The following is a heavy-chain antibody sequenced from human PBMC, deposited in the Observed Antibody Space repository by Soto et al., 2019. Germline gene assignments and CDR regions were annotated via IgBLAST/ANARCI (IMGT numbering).Heavy chain of an antibody. V-gene: IGHV3-74*01. D-gene: IGHD4-17*01. CDR3: AIDLTVTTVAQYYYSSGMDV. CDR2: IKFDGSST. Sequence: GGSLRLSCAASGFTFSSYWMHWVRQAPGKGLVWVSRIKFDGSSTNYADSVKGRFTNSRDNAKNKLYLEMNSLRAEDTAVYYFAIDLTVTTVAQYYYSSGMDVWGQGTTVTVSS. CDR1: GFTFSSYW. J-gene: IGHJ6*02.